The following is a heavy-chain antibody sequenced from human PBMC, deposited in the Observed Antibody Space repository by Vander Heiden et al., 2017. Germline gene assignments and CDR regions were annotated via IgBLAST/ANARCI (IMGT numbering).Heavy chain of an antibody. D-gene: IGHD5-12*01. Sequence: EVKLSESGGGLVQPGGSLRLSCGGSGFTLSRHAMRWVRQTPAKGLEWVAAISGTGNTANYADSVKGRFTISRDNSKNMLFLDMNSLRAEDTGVYFCAKDPYSYGYDIVTYFDCWGQGTQVTVSS. J-gene: IGHJ4*02. CDR1: GFTLSRHA. CDR3: AKDPYSYGYDIVTYFDC. V-gene: IGHV3-23*01. CDR2: ISGTGNTA.